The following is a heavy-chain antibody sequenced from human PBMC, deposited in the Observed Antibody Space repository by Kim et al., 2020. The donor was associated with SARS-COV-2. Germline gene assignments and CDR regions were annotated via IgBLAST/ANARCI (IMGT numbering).Heavy chain of an antibody. CDR1: GGSISSYY. J-gene: IGHJ4*02. CDR3: ARATRIAVAGDY. Sequence: SETLSLTCTVSGGSISSYYWSWIRQPPGKGLEWIGYIYYSGSTNYNPSLKSRVTISVDTSKNQFSLKLSSVTAADTAVYYCARATRIAVAGDYWGQGTLVTVSS. V-gene: IGHV4-59*01. CDR2: IYYSGST. D-gene: IGHD6-19*01.